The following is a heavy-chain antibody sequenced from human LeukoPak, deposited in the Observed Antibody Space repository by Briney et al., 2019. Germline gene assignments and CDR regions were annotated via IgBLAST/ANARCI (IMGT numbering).Heavy chain of an antibody. D-gene: IGHD2-8*01. CDR1: GGSFSGYY. CDR3: ARGGCTTGYCGATFDY. CDR2: VNHSGST. J-gene: IGHJ4*02. V-gene: IGHV4-34*01. Sequence: SETLSLTCAASGGSFSGYYWSRIRHPPGKGRTWSGAVNHSGSTNYNPSLKSRVTISLDTSKNQFSLKLNSVTAADTAVYYCARGGCTTGYCGATFDYWGQGTLVTVSS.